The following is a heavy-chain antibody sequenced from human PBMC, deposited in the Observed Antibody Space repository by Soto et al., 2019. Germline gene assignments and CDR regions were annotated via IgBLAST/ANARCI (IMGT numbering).Heavy chain of an antibody. D-gene: IGHD3-10*01. V-gene: IGHV3-23*01. J-gene: IGHJ4*02. CDR3: AKDYGSGSRLFDC. CDR1: GLTFSSYA. Sequence: XGSLRLSCAASGLTFSSYAMSWVRQAPGKGLEWVSAIGGSGGITYYADSVKGRFTISRDNSKNTLYLQMNSLRAEDTAVYYCAKDYGSGSRLFDCWGQGTLVTVSS. CDR2: IGGSGGIT.